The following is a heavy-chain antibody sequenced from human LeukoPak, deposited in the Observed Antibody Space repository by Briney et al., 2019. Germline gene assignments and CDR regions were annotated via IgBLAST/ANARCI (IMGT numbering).Heavy chain of an antibody. CDR1: GFTFSDYY. CDR2: ISSSGSTI. Sequence: GGSLRLSCAASGFTFSDYYMSWIRQAPGKGLEWVSYISSSGSTIYYADSVKGRFTISRDNAKNSLYLQMNSLRAEDTAVYYCARSSIAARHDAFDIWGQGTMVTVSS. V-gene: IGHV3-11*01. D-gene: IGHD6-6*01. J-gene: IGHJ3*02. CDR3: ARSSIAARHDAFDI.